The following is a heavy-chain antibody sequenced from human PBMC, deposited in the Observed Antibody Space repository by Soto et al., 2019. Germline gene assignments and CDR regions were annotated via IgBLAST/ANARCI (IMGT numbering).Heavy chain of an antibody. J-gene: IGHJ4*02. D-gene: IGHD3-9*01. V-gene: IGHV3-7*05. Sequence: GGSLRLSCAASGFTFSSYWMSWVRQAPGKGLEWVANIKQDGSEKSYVDSVKGRFTISRDNAKNSLYLQMNSLRAEDTAVYYCARVEVYYAIWTGYKGTGQMNWGQGTLVTVSS. CDR1: GFTFSSYW. CDR2: IKQDGSEK. CDR3: ARVEVYYAIWTGYKGTGQMN.